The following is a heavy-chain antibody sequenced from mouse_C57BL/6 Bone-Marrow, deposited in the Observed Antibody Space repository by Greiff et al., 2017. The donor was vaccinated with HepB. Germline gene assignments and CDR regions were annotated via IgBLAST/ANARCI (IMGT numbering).Heavy chain of an antibody. Sequence: EVQLQQSGAELVRPGASVKLSCTASGFNIKDDYMPWVKQRPEQGLEWIGWIDPENGDTEYASKFQGKATITADTSSNTAYLQLSSLTSEDTAVYYCTLIYYFDYWGQGTTLTVSS. D-gene: IGHD1-1*01. J-gene: IGHJ2*01. V-gene: IGHV14-4*01. CDR3: TLIYYFDY. CDR2: IDPENGDT. CDR1: GFNIKDDY.